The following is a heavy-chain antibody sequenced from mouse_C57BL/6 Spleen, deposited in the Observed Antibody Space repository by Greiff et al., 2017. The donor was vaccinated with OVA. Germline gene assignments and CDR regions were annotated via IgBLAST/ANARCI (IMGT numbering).Heavy chain of an antibody. CDR2: INPSNGGT. D-gene: IGHD1-1*01. Sequence: VQLQQPGTELVKPGASVKLSCQASGYTFTSYWMHWVKQRPGPGLEWIGNINPSNGGTNYNEKFKSKATLTVDKSSSTAYMQLSSLTSEDSAVYYCARFRITTVVATRDWYFDVWGTGTTVTVSS. CDR1: GYTFTSYW. CDR3: ARFRITTVVATRDWYFDV. J-gene: IGHJ1*03. V-gene: IGHV1-53*01.